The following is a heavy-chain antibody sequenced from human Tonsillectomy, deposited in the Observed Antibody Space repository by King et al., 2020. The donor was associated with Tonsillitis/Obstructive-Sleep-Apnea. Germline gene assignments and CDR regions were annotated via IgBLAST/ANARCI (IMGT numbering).Heavy chain of an antibody. J-gene: IGHJ2*01. V-gene: IGHV3-23*04. D-gene: IGHD4-11*01. CDR1: GFSFRSYA. CDR2: ISGSGGST. CDR3: AKELLYSTIPYWYFDL. Sequence: QLVQSGGGLVQPGGSLRLSCAASGFSFRSYAMTWVRQAPGKGLEWVSVISGSGGSTYYADSVKGRFTISRDNSKNTLDLQMNSLRAEDTALYYCAKELLYSTIPYWYFDLWGRGTLVTVSS.